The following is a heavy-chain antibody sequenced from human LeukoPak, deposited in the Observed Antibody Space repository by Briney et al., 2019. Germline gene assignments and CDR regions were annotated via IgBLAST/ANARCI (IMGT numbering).Heavy chain of an antibody. Sequence: GGSLRLSCAASGFASSTYGMHWVRQAPGKGLEWVAFTRYDGSHSEYEDSVKGRFSIARDDSKSTLYLQMNSLRAEDTGVYYCARDNSYGFMGCMDYWGQGTRVTVSS. CDR1: GFASSTYG. V-gene: IGHV3-30*02. CDR3: ARDNSYGFMGCMDY. D-gene: IGHD5-18*01. CDR2: TRYDGSHS. J-gene: IGHJ4*02.